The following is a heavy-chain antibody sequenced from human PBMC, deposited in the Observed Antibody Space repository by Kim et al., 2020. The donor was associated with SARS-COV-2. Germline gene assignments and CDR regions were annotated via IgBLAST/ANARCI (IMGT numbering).Heavy chain of an antibody. J-gene: IGHJ6*02. CDR1: GFTFSSYA. Sequence: GGSLRLSCAASGFTFSSYAMHWVRQAPGKGLEWVAVISYDGSNKYYADSVKGRFTISRDNSKNTLYLQMNSLRAEDTAVYYCARAGSGSYYYGMDVWGQGATVTASS. CDR2: ISYDGSNK. D-gene: IGHD1-26*01. CDR3: ARAGSGSYYYGMDV. V-gene: IGHV3-30-3*01.